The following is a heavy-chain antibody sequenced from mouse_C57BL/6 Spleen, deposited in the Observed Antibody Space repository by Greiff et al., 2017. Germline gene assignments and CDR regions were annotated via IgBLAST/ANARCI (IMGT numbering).Heavy chain of an antibody. Sequence: EVKLMESGGGLVQPKGSLKLSCAASGFSFNTYAMNWVRQAPGKGLEWVARIRSKSNNYATYYADSVKDRFTISRDDSDSMLYLQMNNLKTEDTAMYYCVRHHYYGYAMDYWGQGTSVTVSS. J-gene: IGHJ4*01. V-gene: IGHV10-1*01. D-gene: IGHD1-2*01. CDR3: VRHHYYGYAMDY. CDR2: IRSKSNNYAT. CDR1: GFSFNTYA.